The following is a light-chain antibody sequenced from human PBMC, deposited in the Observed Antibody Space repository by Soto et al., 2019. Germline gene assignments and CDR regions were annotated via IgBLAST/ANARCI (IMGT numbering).Light chain of an antibody. CDR2: KAS. J-gene: IGKJ1*01. CDR1: QSVSAW. Sequence: DIPMTQSPSTLSAAEGDRVTITCRASQSVSAWLAWYQQKPGKAPKLLIYKASPLETGVPSRFSGSGYGAEFTLTISSLQPDDLGTYYWQQYRSYPWTFGQGTKVEIK. CDR3: QQYRSYPWT. V-gene: IGKV1-5*03.